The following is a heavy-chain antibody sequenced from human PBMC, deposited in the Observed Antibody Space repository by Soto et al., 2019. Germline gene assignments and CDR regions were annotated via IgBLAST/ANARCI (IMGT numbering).Heavy chain of an antibody. CDR2: IKSEGSGGTT. D-gene: IGHD3-22*01. CDR3: THSWTYYSDNSV. J-gene: IGHJ3*01. V-gene: IGHV3-15*07. CDR1: GSTFSPAW. Sequence: EEQLVESGGGLVKPGGSLRLSSAAAGSTFSPAWQNWVRRAPGKGLEWVGRIKSEGSGGTTDYAEPVKGRFTISRDASINTLYLQMNNLKTEDTAVYYCTHSWTYYSDNSVWGQGKRVTVSS.